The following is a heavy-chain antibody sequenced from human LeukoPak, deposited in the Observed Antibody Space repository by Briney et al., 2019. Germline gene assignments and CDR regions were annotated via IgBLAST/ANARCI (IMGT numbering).Heavy chain of an antibody. CDR3: ARDSEPGFDY. Sequence: GGSLRLSCAAYGFTFSSYSMNWVRQAPGKGLEWVSSISSSSSYIYYADSVKGRFTISRDNAKNSLYLQMNSLRAEDTAVYYCARDSEPGFDYWGQGTLVTVSS. V-gene: IGHV3-21*01. J-gene: IGHJ4*02. D-gene: IGHD1-14*01. CDR1: GFTFSSYS. CDR2: ISSSSSYI.